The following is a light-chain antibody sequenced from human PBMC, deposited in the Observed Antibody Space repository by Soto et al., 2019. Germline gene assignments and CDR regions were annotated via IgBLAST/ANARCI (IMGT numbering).Light chain of an antibody. V-gene: IGKV1-39*01. Sequence: DIPMTQSPSSPSASVGDRVTITCQASQSITNYLSWYQQKPGKAPKLLMSAASSLQSGVPSRFSGSGSGTDFTLTISSLQPEDFATYFCHQSFNVPYTFGQGTKVEIK. CDR3: HQSFNVPYT. CDR1: QSITNY. J-gene: IGKJ2*01. CDR2: AAS.